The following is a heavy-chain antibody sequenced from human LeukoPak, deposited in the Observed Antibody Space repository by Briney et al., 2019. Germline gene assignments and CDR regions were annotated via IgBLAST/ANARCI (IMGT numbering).Heavy chain of an antibody. CDR1: GFTFSSYG. J-gene: IGHJ1*01. Sequence: GGSLRLSCAASGFTFSSYGMHWVRQAPGKGLEWVAFIGYDGSNKYYADSMKGRFTISRDNSKNTLYLQMNSLRAEDTAVYYCARVGPGYCSSASCYGNFQHWGQGTLVTVSS. D-gene: IGHD2-2*03. CDR3: ARVGPGYCSSASCYGNFQH. V-gene: IGHV3-30*02. CDR2: IGYDGSNK.